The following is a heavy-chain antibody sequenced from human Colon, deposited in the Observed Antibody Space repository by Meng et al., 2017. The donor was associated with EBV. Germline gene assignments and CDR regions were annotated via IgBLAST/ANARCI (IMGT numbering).Heavy chain of an antibody. D-gene: IGHD2-21*01. CDR3: ARVWQSLTAFFDS. J-gene: IGHJ4*02. CDR1: GGSISSSHW. V-gene: IGHV4-4*02. Sequence: QVHRRGQGPGPGKPSGTLSLTGAVSGGSISSSHWWTGVRQPPGKGLEWIGEVYHTGSTKYNPSLKSRLTISVDKSKNQFSLNLTSVTAADTAVYYCARVWQSLTAFFDSWGQGTLVTVSS. CDR2: VYHTGST.